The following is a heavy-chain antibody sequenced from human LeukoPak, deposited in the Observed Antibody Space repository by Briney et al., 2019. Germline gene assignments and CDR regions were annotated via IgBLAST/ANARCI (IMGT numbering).Heavy chain of an antibody. CDR3: ASTASGYSSSWRLDY. J-gene: IGHJ4*02. D-gene: IGHD6-13*01. CDR1: GGSFSGYY. Sequence: PSETLSLTCAVYGGSFSGYYWSWIRQPPGKGLEWIGEINHSGSTNYNPSLKSRVAISVDTSKNQFSLELSSVTAADTAVYYCASTASGYSSSWRLDYWGQGTLVTVSS. CDR2: INHSGST. V-gene: IGHV4-34*01.